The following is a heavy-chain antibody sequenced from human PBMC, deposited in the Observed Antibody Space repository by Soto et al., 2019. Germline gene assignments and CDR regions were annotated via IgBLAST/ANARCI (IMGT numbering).Heavy chain of an antibody. CDR3: ARDSHMLAFRGSSLECSIDS. V-gene: IGHV4-31*03. J-gene: IGHJ4*02. CDR2: IFYSGPT. CDR1: GDSITSGVHY. D-gene: IGHD3-16*01. Sequence: QVQLQESGPGLVKPSQTLSLTCTVSGDSITSGVHYWSWIRQLPGKGLEWIGYIFYSGPTYYNPSLKSRIAISVDTSKYQFPLQLNSVTAADPAVYYCARDSHMLAFRGSSLECSIDSWGPGTLDTVSS.